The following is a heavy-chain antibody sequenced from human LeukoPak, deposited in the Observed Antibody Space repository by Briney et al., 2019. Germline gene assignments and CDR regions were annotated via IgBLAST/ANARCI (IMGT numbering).Heavy chain of an antibody. Sequence: ASVKVSCKVSGYTLTELSMHWVRHAPGKGLEWMGGFDPEDGETIYAQKFQGRVTMTEDTSTDTAYMELSGLRSEDTAVYYCATDKGYYDSSGYFGLYSFDIGGQGTMVSVSS. CDR3: ATDKGYYDSSGYFGLYSFDI. CDR1: GYTLTELS. D-gene: IGHD3-22*01. V-gene: IGHV1-24*01. J-gene: IGHJ3*02. CDR2: FDPEDGET.